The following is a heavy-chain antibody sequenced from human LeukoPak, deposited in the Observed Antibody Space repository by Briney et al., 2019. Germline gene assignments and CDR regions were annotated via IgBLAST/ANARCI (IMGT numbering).Heavy chain of an antibody. V-gene: IGHV1-2*06. CDR2: INPNNGVT. J-gene: IGHJ5*02. Sequence: ASLTVSCTASGYSFTGYYLHWVRQAPGQGLEWMGRINPNNGVTTYAQKFQDRVTMTRDTSISTAYMELSRLTSDDSAVYYRARGHDNWFDPWGQGTLVIVSS. CDR1: GYSFTGYY. CDR3: ARGHDNWFDP.